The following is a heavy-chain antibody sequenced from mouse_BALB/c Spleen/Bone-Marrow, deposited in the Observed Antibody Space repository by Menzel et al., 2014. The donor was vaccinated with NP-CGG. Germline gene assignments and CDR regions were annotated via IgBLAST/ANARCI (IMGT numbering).Heavy chain of an antibody. J-gene: IGHJ2*01. CDR3: ARSGNFFDY. Sequence: EVNLVESGPGLVKPSQSLSLTCTVTGYSITSGFAWNWIRQFPGNNLEWMGYISSSGRTSYHPSLKGRISITRDTSKNQFFLQLNSVTTEDTATYYCARSGNFFDYWGQGTTLTVSS. D-gene: IGHD1-3*01. V-gene: IGHV3-2*02. CDR2: ISSSGRT. CDR1: GYSITSGFA.